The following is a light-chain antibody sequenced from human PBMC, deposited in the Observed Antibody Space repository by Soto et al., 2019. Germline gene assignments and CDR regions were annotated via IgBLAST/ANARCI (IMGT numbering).Light chain of an antibody. V-gene: IGLV1-40*01. CDR1: SSNIGANYD. Sequence: QSVLTQPPSVSGAPGQRVTISCTGSSSNIGANYDVLWYQQLPGTAPKLLIYGNTNRPSGVPDRFSGSKSGTSASLAITGLQAEDEADYYCQSYDNSLSASLFGGGTKLTVL. J-gene: IGLJ3*02. CDR3: QSYDNSLSASL. CDR2: GNT.